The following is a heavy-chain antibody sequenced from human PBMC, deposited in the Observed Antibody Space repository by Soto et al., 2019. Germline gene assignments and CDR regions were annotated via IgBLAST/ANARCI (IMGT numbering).Heavy chain of an antibody. V-gene: IGHV1-18*01. CDR2: ISAHNGNT. D-gene: IGHD2-2*01. CDR3: ARDGPPMDY. J-gene: IGHJ4*02. Sequence: QVQLVQSGAEVKKPGASVKVSCKASGYTCTSYGISWVRHAPGQGREWMGGISAHNGNTKYAQKSQGRVTRTTDTSTSTAYMELRSLRSDDTAVYYCARDGPPMDYWGQRTLVTVSS. CDR1: GYTCTSYG.